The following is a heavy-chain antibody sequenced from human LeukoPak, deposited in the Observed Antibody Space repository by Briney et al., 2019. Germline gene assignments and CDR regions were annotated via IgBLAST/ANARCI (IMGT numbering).Heavy chain of an antibody. CDR3: ARDRIYYDSSGSIMQDAFDI. CDR2: IYYSGST. J-gene: IGHJ3*02. D-gene: IGHD3-22*01. CDR1: GGSISSYY. V-gene: IGHV4-59*01. Sequence: PSETLPLTCTVSGGSISSYYWSWIRQPPGKGLEWIGYIYYSGSTNYNPSLKSRVTISVDTSKNQFSLKLSSVTAADTAVYYCARDRIYYDSSGSIMQDAFDIWGQGTMVTVSS.